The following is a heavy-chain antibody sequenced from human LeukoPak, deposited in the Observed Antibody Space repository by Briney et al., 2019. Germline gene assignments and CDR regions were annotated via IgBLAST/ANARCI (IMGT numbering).Heavy chain of an antibody. CDR3: AATRINNSMGPGVIPPPDY. CDR1: GGSISSYY. CDR2: IYYSGST. V-gene: IGHV4-59*01. J-gene: IGHJ4*02. D-gene: IGHD3-10*01. Sequence: SETLSLTCTVSGGSISSYYWSWIRQPPGKGLEWIGYIYYSGSTNYNPSLKSRVTISVDTPTHQFSLKLSSVTAADTAVYYCAATRINNSMGPGVIPPPDYWGQGTLVTVSS.